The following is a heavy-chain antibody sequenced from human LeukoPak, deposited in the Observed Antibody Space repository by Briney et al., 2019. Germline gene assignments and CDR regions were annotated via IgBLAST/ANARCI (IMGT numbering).Heavy chain of an antibody. CDR1: GYTFSNYW. V-gene: IGHV5-51*01. D-gene: IGHD3-22*01. J-gene: IGHJ4*02. CDR3: ARSRDSSGYYYLI. Sequence: GESLKTSCEASGYTFSNYWIGWVRQIPGKGLGWMGIIYPDDTDTKYSPSFQGQVTISADKSISTAYLQWSRLKASDTAMYYCARSRDSSGYYYLIWGQGTLVTVSS. CDR2: IYPDDTDT.